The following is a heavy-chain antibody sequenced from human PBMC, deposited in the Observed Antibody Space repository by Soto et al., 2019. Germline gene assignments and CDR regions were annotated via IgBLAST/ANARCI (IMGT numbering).Heavy chain of an antibody. D-gene: IGHD3-9*01. J-gene: IGHJ6*02. CDR3: ARDQIPYRDILTFYGMDV. V-gene: IGHV1-69*13. CDR2: IIPIFGTA. Sequence: SVKVSCKASGGTFSSYAISWVRQAPGQGLEWMGGIIPIFGTANYAQKFQGRVTITADESTSTAYMELSSLRSEDTAVYYCARDQIPYRDILTFYGMDVWGQGTTVTVSS. CDR1: GGTFSSYA.